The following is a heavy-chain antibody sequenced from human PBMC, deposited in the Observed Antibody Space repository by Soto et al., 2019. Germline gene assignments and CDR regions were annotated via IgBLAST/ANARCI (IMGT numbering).Heavy chain of an antibody. V-gene: IGHV4-59*08. CDR2: IYYSGIT. D-gene: IGHD6-13*01. CDR1: GGSISSHY. J-gene: IGHJ2*01. CDR3: ARPRGIAPAVWYFDL. Sequence: QVQLQESGPGLVKPSETLSLTCTVSGGSISSHYWSWIRQPPGRGLEWIGFIYYSGITDSNPSLKSRVTISLDTSKNQLSLRLSSVTAADTAVYYCARPRGIAPAVWYFDLWGRDTLVTVSS.